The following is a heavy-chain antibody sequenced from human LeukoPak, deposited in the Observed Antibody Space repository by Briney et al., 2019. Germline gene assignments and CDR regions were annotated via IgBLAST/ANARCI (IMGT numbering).Heavy chain of an antibody. D-gene: IGHD3-10*01. V-gene: IGHV3-7*01. CDR3: ARESFLARYS. J-gene: IGHJ5*02. CDR2: IDEGGNTE. CDR1: GFTFSSYA. Sequence: PGGSLRLSCAASGFTFSSYAMSWVRQAPGKGLEWVANIDEGGNTEYYVDAVKGRFTISRDNAKNLVFLQMNSLRAEDTAVYYCARESFLARYSWGQGALVTVSS.